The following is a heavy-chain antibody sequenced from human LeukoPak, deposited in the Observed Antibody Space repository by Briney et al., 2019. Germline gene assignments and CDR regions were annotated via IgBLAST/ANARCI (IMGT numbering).Heavy chain of an antibody. CDR3: ARDPIGYCSGGSCYPNWFDP. CDR1: GFTVSSNY. Sequence: PGGSLRLSCAASGFTVSSNYMSWVRQAPGKGLEWVSSISSSSSYIYYADSVKGRFTISRDNAKNSLYLQMNSLRAEDTAVYYCARDPIGYCSGGSCYPNWFDPWGQGTLVTVSS. J-gene: IGHJ5*02. D-gene: IGHD2-15*01. CDR2: ISSSSSYI. V-gene: IGHV3-21*01.